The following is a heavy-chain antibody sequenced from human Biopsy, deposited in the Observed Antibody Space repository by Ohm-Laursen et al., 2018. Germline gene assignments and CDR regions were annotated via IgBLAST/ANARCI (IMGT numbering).Heavy chain of an antibody. D-gene: IGHD5-18*01. Sequence: SETLSPTCTVSGASVSSGSYDWSWIRQPPEKGLEWIGNIYNDVSTKYNPSLRSRVTISADKSTNQFSLKLRSVTAADTAVYYCARGYAGLYEAFDFWGQGTVVTVAS. CDR2: IYNDVST. V-gene: IGHV4-61*01. J-gene: IGHJ3*01. CDR1: GASVSSGSYD. CDR3: ARGYAGLYEAFDF.